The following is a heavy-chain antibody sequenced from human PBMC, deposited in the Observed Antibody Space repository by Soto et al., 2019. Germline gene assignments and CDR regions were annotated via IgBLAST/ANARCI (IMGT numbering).Heavy chain of an antibody. D-gene: IGHD2-15*01. Sequence: QGQLQESGPGLVKPSQTLSLTCTVSGASVSRGDYYWSWIRQPPGKGLEWIGYIYYSENTYYSPSLKSRVTISVDTSKNQFSLKLTSVTVADTAVYFCARDRSGGSWFDPWGQGILVTVSS. CDR1: GASVSRGDYY. J-gene: IGHJ5*02. CDR3: ARDRSGGSWFDP. V-gene: IGHV4-30-4*01. CDR2: IYYSENT.